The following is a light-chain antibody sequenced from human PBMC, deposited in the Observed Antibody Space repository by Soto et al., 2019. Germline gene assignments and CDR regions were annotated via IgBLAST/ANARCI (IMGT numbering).Light chain of an antibody. CDR1: QSVTTQ. J-gene: IGKJ4*01. CDR2: GAS. V-gene: IGKV3-20*01. CDR3: QQYGSSPVT. Sequence: IVLTQSPGTLSLSPWERATLSCRASQSVTTQLAWYQQKPGQAPRLIIHGASSRATGIPDRFSGSGSGTDFTLTISRLEPEDFAVYYCQQYGSSPVTFGGGTKVDIK.